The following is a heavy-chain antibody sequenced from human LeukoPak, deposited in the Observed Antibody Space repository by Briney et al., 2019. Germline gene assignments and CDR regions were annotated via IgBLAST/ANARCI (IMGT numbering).Heavy chain of an antibody. V-gene: IGHV3-48*04. CDR1: GFSISSHW. D-gene: IGHD4-17*01. CDR3: ARSDYVNGYYFDY. J-gene: IGHJ4*02. CDR2: ISSSGSTI. Sequence: GGSLRLSCVASGFSISSHWMSWVRQAPGKGLEWVSYISSSGSTIYYADSVKGRFTISRDNAKNSLYLQMNSLRAEDTAVYYCARSDYVNGYYFDYWGQGTLVTVSS.